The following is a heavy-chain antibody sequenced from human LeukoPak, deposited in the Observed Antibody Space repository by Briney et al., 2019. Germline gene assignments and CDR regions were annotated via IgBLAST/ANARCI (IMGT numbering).Heavy chain of an antibody. Sequence: ASVKVSCKASGGTFSSYAISWVRQAPGQGLEWMGRIIPIFGTANYAQKFRGRVTITADKSTSTAYMELSSLRSEDTAVYYCARDRYGSGSYWSWFDPWGQGTLVTVSS. CDR2: IIPIFGTA. D-gene: IGHD3-10*01. V-gene: IGHV1-69*06. J-gene: IGHJ5*02. CDR3: ARDRYGSGSYWSWFDP. CDR1: GGTFSSYA.